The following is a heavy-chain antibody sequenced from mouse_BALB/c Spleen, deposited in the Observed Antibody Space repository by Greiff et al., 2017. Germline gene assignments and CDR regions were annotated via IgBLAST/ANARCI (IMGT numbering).Heavy chain of an antibody. D-gene: IGHD1-1*01. CDR1: GYAFSSYW. Sequence: QVQLQQSGAELVRPGSSVKISCKASGYAFSSYWMNWVKQRPGQGLEWIGQIYPGDGDTNYNGKFKGKATLTADKSSSTAYMQLSSLTSEDSAVYFCASPITTVAPRGDMDYWGQGTSVTVSS. J-gene: IGHJ4*01. V-gene: IGHV1-80*01. CDR2: IYPGDGDT. CDR3: ASPITTVAPRGDMDY.